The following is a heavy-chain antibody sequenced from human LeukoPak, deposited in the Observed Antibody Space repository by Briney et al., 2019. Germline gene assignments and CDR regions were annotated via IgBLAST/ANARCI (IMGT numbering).Heavy chain of an antibody. V-gene: IGHV3-21*01. CDR1: GFTFNSYS. Sequence: GGSLRLSCAASGFTFNSYSMNWVRQAPGKGVEWVSSISSSSSYIYYADSVKGRFTISRDNAKNSLYLQMNSLRAEDTAVYYCAREGSFSHFYFDYWGQGTLVTVSS. CDR2: ISSSSSYI. CDR3: AREGSFSHFYFDY. J-gene: IGHJ4*02.